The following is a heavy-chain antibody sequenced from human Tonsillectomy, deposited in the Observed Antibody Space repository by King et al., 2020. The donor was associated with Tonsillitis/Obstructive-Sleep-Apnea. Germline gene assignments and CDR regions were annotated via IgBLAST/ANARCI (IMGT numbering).Heavy chain of an antibody. Sequence: VQLVESGGGLVQPGGSLRLSCAASGFTFSSYAMSWVRQTPGKGLEWVSGTSPSGGSTYYAISVKGRFTISRDNSKNTLYLHMNSLRAEDTAVYYCANEVVHSGYSYGPPDYWGQGTLVTVSS. J-gene: IGHJ4*02. V-gene: IGHV3-23*04. D-gene: IGHD5-18*01. CDR1: GFTFSSYA. CDR3: ANEVVHSGYSYGPPDY. CDR2: TSPSGGST.